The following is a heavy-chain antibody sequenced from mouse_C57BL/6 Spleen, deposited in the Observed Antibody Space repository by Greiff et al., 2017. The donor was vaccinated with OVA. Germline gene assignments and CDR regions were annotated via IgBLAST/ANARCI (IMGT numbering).Heavy chain of an antibody. J-gene: IGHJ3*01. V-gene: IGHV6-3*01. Sequence: EVKLMESGGGLVQPGGSMKLSCVASGFTFSNYWMNWVRQSPEKGLEWVAQIRLKSDNYATHYAESVKGRFTISRDDSKSSVYLQMNNLRAEDTGIYYCTGGSPGGWFAYWGQGTLVTVSA. CDR3: TGGSPGGWFAY. CDR1: GFTFSNYW. CDR2: IRLKSDNYAT.